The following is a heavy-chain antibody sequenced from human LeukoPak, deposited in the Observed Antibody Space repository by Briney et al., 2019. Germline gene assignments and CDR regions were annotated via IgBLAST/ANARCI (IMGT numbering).Heavy chain of an antibody. V-gene: IGHV3-21*01. J-gene: IGHJ6*02. D-gene: IGHD5-18*01. CDR2: ISSSSSYI. Sequence: PGGSLRLSCAASGFTFSSYSMNWVRQAPGKGLEWVSSISSSSSYIYYADSVKGRFTISRDNAKNSLYLQMNSLRAGDTAVYYCARDLPRIQLWVGYYYYYGMNVWGQGTTVTVSS. CDR3: ARDLPRIQLWVGYYYYYGMNV. CDR1: GFTFSSYS.